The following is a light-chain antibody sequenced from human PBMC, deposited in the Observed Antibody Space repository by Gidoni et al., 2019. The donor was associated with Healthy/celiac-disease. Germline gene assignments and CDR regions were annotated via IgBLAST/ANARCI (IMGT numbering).Light chain of an antibody. CDR1: QSVLYSSNNKNY. V-gene: IGKV4-1*01. CDR2: WAS. CDR3: QQYYSTPWT. J-gene: IGKJ1*01. Sequence: DIVMTQSPDSLAVSLGERATINCKSSQSVLYSSNNKNYLAWYQQKPEKPHKLLIYWASTRESGVPGRFSCGGAGTDFTLTISSLQAEDVAVYYCQQYYSTPWTFGQGTKVEIK.